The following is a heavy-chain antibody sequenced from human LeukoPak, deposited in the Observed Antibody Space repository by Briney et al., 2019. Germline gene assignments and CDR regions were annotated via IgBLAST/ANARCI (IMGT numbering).Heavy chain of an antibody. D-gene: IGHD1-20*01. CDR3: ATCNWNYGMDV. CDR2: IYYSGST. CDR1: GGSISSYY. Sequence: SETPSLTCTVSGGSISSYYWSWIRQPPGKGLEWIGYIYYSGSTNYNPSLKSRVTISVDTSKNQFSLKLSSVTAADTAVYYCATCNWNYGMDVWGQGTTVTVSS. J-gene: IGHJ6*02. V-gene: IGHV4-59*01.